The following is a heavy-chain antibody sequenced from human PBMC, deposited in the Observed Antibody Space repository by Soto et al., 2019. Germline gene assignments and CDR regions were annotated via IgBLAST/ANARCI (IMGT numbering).Heavy chain of an antibody. CDR1: GGTFSSYA. CDR2: IIPIFGTA. J-gene: IGHJ3*02. D-gene: IGHD6-19*01. CDR3: GGTIAVAGSDAFDI. Sequence: GASVKVSCKASGGTFSSYAISWVRQAPGQGLEWMGGIIPIFGTANYAQKFQGRVTITADESTSTAYMELSSLRSEDTAVYYCGGTIAVAGSDAFDIWGQGTMVTVSS. V-gene: IGHV1-69*13.